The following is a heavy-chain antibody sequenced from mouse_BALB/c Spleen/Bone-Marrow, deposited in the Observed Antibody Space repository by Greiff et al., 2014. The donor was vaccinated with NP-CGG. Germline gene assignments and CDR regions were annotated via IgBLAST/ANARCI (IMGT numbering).Heavy chain of an antibody. CDR2: ISSGGSYT. CDR1: GFTFSNYA. V-gene: IGHV5-9-1*01. Sequence: DVMLVESGGDLVKPGGSLKLSCAASGFTFSNYAMSWVRQTPEKRLEWVASISSGGSYTYYTDSVKGRLTISRDNAKNTLYLQMSSLRSEDTAIYYCARQGVPRDGYTWFISWGQGSLVTVSA. D-gene: IGHD2-3*01. CDR3: ARQGVPRDGYTWFIS. J-gene: IGHJ3*01.